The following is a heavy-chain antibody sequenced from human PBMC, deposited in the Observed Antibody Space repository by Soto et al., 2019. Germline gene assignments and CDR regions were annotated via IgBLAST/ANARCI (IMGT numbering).Heavy chain of an antibody. CDR3: ARLHTAIVTQYYYSGMDV. D-gene: IGHD5-18*01. CDR1: GGSIRSYY. J-gene: IGHJ6*02. V-gene: IGHV4-59*08. Sequence: SETLSPTCTVSGGSIRSYYWSWIRQPPGKGLEWIGYIYYSGSTNYNPSLKSRVTISVDTSKNQFSLKLSSVTAADTAVYYCARLHTAIVTQYYYSGMDVWGQGTTVTVSS. CDR2: IYYSGST.